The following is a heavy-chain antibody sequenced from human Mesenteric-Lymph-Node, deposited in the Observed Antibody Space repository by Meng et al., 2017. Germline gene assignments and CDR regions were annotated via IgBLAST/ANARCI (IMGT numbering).Heavy chain of an antibody. CDR1: GYSFITYV. Sequence: VQVVQSGVELKRPGASVKVSCKASGYSFITYVINWGRQAPEQGLEWVGLIGAYSGNTNYARELYGRVTMTRDTSASTVYMELRSLRSDDTAVYYCARDGDSSNWYEIEYWGQGTLVTVSS. CDR2: IGAYSGNT. D-gene: IGHD6-13*01. V-gene: IGHV1-18*01. CDR3: ARDGDSSNWYEIEY. J-gene: IGHJ4*02.